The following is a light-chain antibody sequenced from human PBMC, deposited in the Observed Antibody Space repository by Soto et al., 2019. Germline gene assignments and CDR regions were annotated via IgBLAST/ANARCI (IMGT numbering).Light chain of an antibody. J-gene: IGKJ1*01. Sequence: EIVMTQSPATLSVSPGGRATLSCRASQSISDTLAWYQQKPGQAPRLLIHGASTRATGIPARFSGSGSGTDFTLTISSLQSEDFAVYYCQQYNNWPRAFGQGTKVDIK. CDR1: QSISDT. V-gene: IGKV3-15*01. CDR2: GAS. CDR3: QQYNNWPRA.